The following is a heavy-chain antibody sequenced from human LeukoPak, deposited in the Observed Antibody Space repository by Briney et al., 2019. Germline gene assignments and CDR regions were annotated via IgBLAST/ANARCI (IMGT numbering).Heavy chain of an antibody. Sequence: NPSETLSLTCTVSGGSVSSSSYYWSWIRQPPGKGLEWIGYIYYSGSTNYNPSLKSRVAISVDTSKNQFSLKLSSVTAADTAAYYCARANYYGMDVWGQGTTVTVSS. J-gene: IGHJ6*02. V-gene: IGHV4-61*01. CDR1: GGSVSSSSYY. CDR2: IYYSGST. CDR3: ARANYYGMDV.